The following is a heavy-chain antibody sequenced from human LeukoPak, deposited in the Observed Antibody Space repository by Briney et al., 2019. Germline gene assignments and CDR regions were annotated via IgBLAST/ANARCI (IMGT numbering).Heavy chain of an antibody. V-gene: IGHV3-23*01. Sequence: GGSLRLSCAASGFTFSSYAMSWVRQAPGKGLEWVSAISGSGGSTYYADSVKGRFTISRDNSKNTLYLRMNSLRAEDTAVYYCAKGGVDYGPGSYYNGTFDYWGQGTLVTVSS. CDR2: ISGSGGST. CDR3: AKGGVDYGPGSYYNGTFDY. CDR1: GFTFSSYA. D-gene: IGHD3-10*01. J-gene: IGHJ4*02.